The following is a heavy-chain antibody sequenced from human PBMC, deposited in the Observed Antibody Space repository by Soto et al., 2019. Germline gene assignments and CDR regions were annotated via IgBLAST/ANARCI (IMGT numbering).Heavy chain of an antibody. D-gene: IGHD3-9*01. CDR2: ISYDGSIE. J-gene: IGHJ4*02. CDR3: AVGLRDFDWRHPFGY. Sequence: PGGSLRLSCAASGFTFKNYAMHWVRQAPGKGLEGVAVISYDGSIEFYADSVKGRFTISRDDFKNTMFLQMGSLRAEDTAVYYCAVGLRDFDWRHPFGYWGQGTLVTVSS. V-gene: IGHV3-30-3*01. CDR1: GFTFKNYA.